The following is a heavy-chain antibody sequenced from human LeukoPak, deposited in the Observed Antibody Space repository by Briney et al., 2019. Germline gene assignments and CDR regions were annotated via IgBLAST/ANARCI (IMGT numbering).Heavy chain of an antibody. V-gene: IGHV3-33*01. CDR3: AREGVFRDINWFDP. CDR1: GFTFSSYG. D-gene: IGHD2-8*01. J-gene: IGHJ5*02. Sequence: GGSLRLSCAASGFTFSSYGMHRVRQAPGKGLEWVAVIWYDGSNKYYADSVKGRFTISRDNSKNTLYLQMNSLRAEDTAVYYCAREGVFRDINWFDPWGQGTLVTVSS. CDR2: IWYDGSNK.